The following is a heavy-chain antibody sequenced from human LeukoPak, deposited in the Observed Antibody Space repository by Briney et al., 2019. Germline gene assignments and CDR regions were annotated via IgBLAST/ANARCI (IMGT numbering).Heavy chain of an antibody. Sequence: GGSLRLSCAASGFTFSAYSPNWVRQAPGKGLEWVSSISSGSSYIFYEDSVKGRFTISRDNAKNSLYLQMNSLRAEDTAVYYCATGGAGRTEADLFDIWGQGTMVTVSS. J-gene: IGHJ3*02. V-gene: IGHV3-21*06. CDR3: ATGGAGRTEADLFDI. CDR1: GFTFSAYS. CDR2: ISSGSSYI. D-gene: IGHD1-1*01.